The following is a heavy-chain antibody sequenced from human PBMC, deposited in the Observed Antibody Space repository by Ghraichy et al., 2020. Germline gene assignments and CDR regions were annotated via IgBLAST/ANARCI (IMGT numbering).Heavy chain of an antibody. Sequence: SVKVSCKASGGTFSSFVFNWVRQAPGQGLEWMGGITPIFGTPDYAQKFQGRISITADDSTSTTYMELNSLRSEDTAVYYCAKTSAATGTSLKYWGQGTLVTVSS. CDR1: GGTFSSFV. CDR3: AKTSAATGTSLKY. D-gene: IGHD6-13*01. V-gene: IGHV1-69*13. J-gene: IGHJ4*02. CDR2: ITPIFGTP.